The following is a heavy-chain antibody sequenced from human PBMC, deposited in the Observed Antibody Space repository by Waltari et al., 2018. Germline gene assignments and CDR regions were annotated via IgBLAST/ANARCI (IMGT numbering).Heavy chain of an antibody. CDR3: ARDQRVVVAAAGSNWFDP. V-gene: IGHV4-4*02. D-gene: IGHD2-15*01. J-gene: IGHJ5*02. CDR1: GGSISSSNW. CDR2: IYHSGST. Sequence: QVQLQESGPGLVKPSGTLSLTCAVSGGSISSSNWWSVVRQPPGKGLEWIGEIYHSGSTNYNPSLKSRVTISVDKSKNQFSLKLSSVTAADTAVYYCARDQRVVVAAAGSNWFDPWGQGTLVTVSS.